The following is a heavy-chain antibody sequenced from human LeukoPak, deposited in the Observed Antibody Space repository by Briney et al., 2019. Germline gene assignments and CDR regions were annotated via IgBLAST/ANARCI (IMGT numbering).Heavy chain of an antibody. CDR3: ARDIIAWDSPTEEDY. CDR2: VSDSGGGT. D-gene: IGHD2/OR15-2a*01. Sequence: GSLRLSCAASGFTFSIYAMTWVRHAPGKGLEWGSVVSDSGGGTYYADSVKGRFTISRDNSKNTLCLQMSSLRAEDTAVYYCARDIIAWDSPTEEDYWGQGTLVTVSS. CDR1: GFTFSIYA. J-gene: IGHJ4*02. V-gene: IGHV3-23*01.